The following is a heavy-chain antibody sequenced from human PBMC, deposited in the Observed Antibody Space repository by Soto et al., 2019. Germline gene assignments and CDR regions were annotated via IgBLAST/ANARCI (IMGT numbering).Heavy chain of an antibody. D-gene: IGHD3-10*01. CDR1: GYTSTSYD. CDR3: ARVWTVGGYYYYGMDV. J-gene: IGHJ6*02. CDR2: MNPNSGNT. V-gene: IGHV1-8*01. Sequence: ASVKVSCKASGYTSTSYDINWVRQATGQGLEWMGWMNPNSGNTGYAQKFQGRVTMTRNTSISTAYMELSSLRSEDTAVYYCARVWTVGGYYYYGMDVWGQGTTVTAP.